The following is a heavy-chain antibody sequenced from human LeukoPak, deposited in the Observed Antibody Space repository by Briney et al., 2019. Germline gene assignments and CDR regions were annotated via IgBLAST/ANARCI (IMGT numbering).Heavy chain of an antibody. D-gene: IGHD3-10*01. CDR3: ASMGPHNDY. V-gene: IGHV4-34*01. CDR2: INHSGST. Sequence: SETLSLTCAVYGGSFSGYYWSWFRQPPGKGPEWIGEINHSGSTNYNPSLKSRVTISVDTSKNQFSLKLSSVTAADTAVYYCASMGPHNDYWGQGTLVTVSS. CDR1: GGSFSGYY. J-gene: IGHJ4*02.